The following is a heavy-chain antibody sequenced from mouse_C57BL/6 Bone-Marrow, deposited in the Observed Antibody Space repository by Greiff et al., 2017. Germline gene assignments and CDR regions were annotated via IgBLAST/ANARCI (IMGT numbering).Heavy chain of an antibody. V-gene: IGHV1-55*01. CDR3: ARHYGSSFYYAMDY. CDR1: GYTFTSYW. Sequence: QVQLQQSGAELVKPGASVKMSCKASGYTFTSYWITWVKQRPGQGLEWIGDIYPGSGSTNYNEKFKNKATLTVDTSSSTAYMQLSSLTSEDSAVYYCARHYGSSFYYAMDYWGQGTSVTVSS. J-gene: IGHJ4*01. CDR2: IYPGSGST. D-gene: IGHD1-1*01.